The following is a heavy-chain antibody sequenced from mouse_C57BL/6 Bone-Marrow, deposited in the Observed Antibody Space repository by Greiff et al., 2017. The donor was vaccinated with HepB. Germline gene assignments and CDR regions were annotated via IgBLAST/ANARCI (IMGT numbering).Heavy chain of an antibody. J-gene: IGHJ4*01. CDR3: ARDGLLGAMDY. CDR2: ISDGGSYT. CDR1: GFTFSSYA. D-gene: IGHD1-1*01. V-gene: IGHV5-4*01. Sequence: EVMLVESGGGLVKPGGSLKLSCAASGFTFSSYAMSWVRQTPEKRLEWVATISDGGSYTYYPDNVKGRFTISRDNAKNNLYLQMSHLKSEDTAMYYCARDGLLGAMDYWGQGTSVTVSS.